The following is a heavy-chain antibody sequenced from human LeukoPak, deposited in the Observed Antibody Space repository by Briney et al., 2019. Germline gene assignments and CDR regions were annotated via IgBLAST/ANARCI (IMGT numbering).Heavy chain of an antibody. D-gene: IGHD4-23*01. CDR1: GGPFIGFL. CDR3: AIEIFYGGRNQYIWFDL. CDR2: ISHSSSS. V-gene: IGHV4-34*01. J-gene: IGHJ5*02. Sequence: SGTLSLTCAFYGGPFIGFLWSWIGQPPGKGLDWIGDISHSSSSNYNPTLKSRITISVDTSKSQFSLRLTSVTAADTAVYYCAIEIFYGGRNQYIWFDLWGQGTLVTVSS.